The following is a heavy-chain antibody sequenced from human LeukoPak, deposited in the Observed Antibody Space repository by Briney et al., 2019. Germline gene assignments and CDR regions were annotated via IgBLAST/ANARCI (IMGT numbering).Heavy chain of an antibody. V-gene: IGHV3-23*01. D-gene: IGHD3-22*01. CDR2: ISGSGGST. J-gene: IGHJ4*02. CDR1: GFTFSSYA. Sequence: GGSLRLSCAASGFTFSSYAMSWVRQAPGKGLEWVSAISGSGGSTYYADSVKGRFTISRDNSKNTLYLQMNSLRAEDTAVYYCARGGKRYYYDRSGYVPFDYWGQGALVTVSS. CDR3: ARGGKRYYYDRSGYVPFDY.